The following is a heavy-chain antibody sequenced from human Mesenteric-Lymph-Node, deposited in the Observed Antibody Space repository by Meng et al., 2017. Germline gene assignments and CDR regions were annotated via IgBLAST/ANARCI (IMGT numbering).Heavy chain of an antibody. CDR2: INTNTGNP. CDR1: GYTFTTYG. V-gene: IGHV7-4-1*02. CDR3: ARFRCGYYSDY. Sequence: ASVKVSCKASGYTFTTYGMSWVRQAPGQGLEWMGRINTNTGNPTYAQGFTGRFVFSLDTSVSTAYLQITSLKAEDTAVYYCARFRCGYYSDYWGQGTLVTVSS. D-gene: IGHD1-26*01. J-gene: IGHJ4*02.